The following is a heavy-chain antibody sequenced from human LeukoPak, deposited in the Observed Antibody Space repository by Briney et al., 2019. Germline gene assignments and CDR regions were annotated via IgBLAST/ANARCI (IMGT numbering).Heavy chain of an antibody. CDR3: ARGGYSYGYTLYYFDY. CDR1: GFTFSSYS. D-gene: IGHD5-18*01. V-gene: IGHV3-21*01. Sequence: GGSLRLSCAASGFTFSSYSMNWVRQAPGKGLEWVSSISSSSSYIYYADSVKGRFTISRDNAKNSLYLQMDSLRAEDTAVYYCARGGYSYGYTLYYFDYWGQGTLVTVPS. CDR2: ISSSSSYI. J-gene: IGHJ4*02.